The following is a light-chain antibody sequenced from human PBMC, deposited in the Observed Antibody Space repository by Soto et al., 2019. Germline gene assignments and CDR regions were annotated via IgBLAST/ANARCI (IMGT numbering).Light chain of an antibody. CDR1: QSVNSY. V-gene: IGKV3-11*01. CDR2: DVS. J-gene: IGKJ2*02. CDR3: QQRSNWPPTCT. Sequence: EIVLTQSPATLSLSPGERATLSCRASQSVNSYLAWYQQKPGQAPRLLIYDVSNRATGIPARFSGSGSGTDFTLTISNLEPEDFAVYYCQQRSNWPPTCTFGQGTKLEIK.